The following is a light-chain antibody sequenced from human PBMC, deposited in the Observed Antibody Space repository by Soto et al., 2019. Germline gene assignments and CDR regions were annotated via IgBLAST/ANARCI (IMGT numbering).Light chain of an antibody. V-gene: IGKV3-11*01. CDR1: QSVSSY. CDR2: DTS. Sequence: EIVLTQSPATLSLSPGERATPSCRASQSVSSYLAWYQQKPGQAPRLLIYDTSNRAAGIPARFSGSGSGTDFTLIISSLEPEDFAVYYCQQRSNWPPTFGGGTRVEIK. J-gene: IGKJ4*01. CDR3: QQRSNWPPT.